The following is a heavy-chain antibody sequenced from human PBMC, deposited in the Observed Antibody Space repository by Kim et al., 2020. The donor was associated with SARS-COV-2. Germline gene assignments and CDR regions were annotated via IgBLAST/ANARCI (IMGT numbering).Heavy chain of an antibody. CDR3: ARWGCSSTSCSVYYYGMDV. V-gene: IGHV4-59*01. J-gene: IGHJ6*01. CDR1: GGSISSYY. D-gene: IGHD2-2*01. Sequence: SETLSFTCTVSGGSISSYYWSWIRQPPGKGLEWIGYIYYSGSTNYNPSLKSRVTISVDTSKNQFSLKLSSVTAADTAVYYCARWGCSSTSCSVYYYGMDV. CDR2: IYYSGST.